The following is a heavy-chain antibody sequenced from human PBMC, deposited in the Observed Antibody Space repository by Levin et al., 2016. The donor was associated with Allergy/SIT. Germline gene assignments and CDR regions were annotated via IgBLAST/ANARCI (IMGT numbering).Heavy chain of an antibody. D-gene: IGHD6-13*01. J-gene: IGHJ5*02. CDR2: IIPILGIA. Sequence: WVRQAPGQGLEWMGRIIPILGIANYAQKFQGRVTITADKSTSTAYMELSSLRSEDTAVYYCARGLRRQQLVRGNWFDPWGQGTLVTVSS. V-gene: IGHV1-69*04. CDR3: ARGLRRQQLVRGNWFDP.